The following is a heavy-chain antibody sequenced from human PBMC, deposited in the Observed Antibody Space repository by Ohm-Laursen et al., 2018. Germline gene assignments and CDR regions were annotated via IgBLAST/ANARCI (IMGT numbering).Heavy chain of an antibody. CDR3: TREASGDYGYFDL. J-gene: IGHJ2*01. Sequence: ASVKVSCKASGYTFTSYDINWVRQATGQGLEWMGWMNPNSGNTGYAEKFQGRVTMTRNTSISTAYMELSSLRSEDTAEYYCTREASGDYGYFDLWGRGTLVTVSS. CDR1: GYTFTSYD. V-gene: IGHV1-8*01. CDR2: MNPNSGNT. D-gene: IGHD4-17*01.